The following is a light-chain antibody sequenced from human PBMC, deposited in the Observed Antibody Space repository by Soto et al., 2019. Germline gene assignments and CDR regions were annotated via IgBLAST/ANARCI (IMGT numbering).Light chain of an antibody. CDR1: SSNIGGTT. Sequence: QSVLTQPPSASGPPGQRVTIACSGSSSNIGGTTEKWNQQLPGTAPKLLIYNNNQRPSGVPDRFSGSKSGTSASLAISGLQSEDEADYYCAAWDDSLNGVVFGGGTKLTVL. J-gene: IGLJ3*02. CDR2: NNN. CDR3: AAWDDSLNGVV. V-gene: IGLV1-44*01.